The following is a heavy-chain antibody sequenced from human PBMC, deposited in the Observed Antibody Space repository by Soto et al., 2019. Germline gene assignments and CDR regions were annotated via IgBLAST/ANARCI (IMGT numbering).Heavy chain of an antibody. CDR2: IYYSGST. D-gene: IGHD3-22*01. CDR1: RGSISSYY. J-gene: IGHJ4*02. Sequence: SDTLSLTCTIPRGSISSYYWSWIRQPPGKGLEWIGNIYYSGSTNYNPSLKSRVTISVDTSKNQFSLKLSSVTAADTAVYYCARGYDSSGYYFPLFDYWGQGTLVTVS. V-gene: IGHV4-59*07. CDR3: ARGYDSSGYYFPLFDY.